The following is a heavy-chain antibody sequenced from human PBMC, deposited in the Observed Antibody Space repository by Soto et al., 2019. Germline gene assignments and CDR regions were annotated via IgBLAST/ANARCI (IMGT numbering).Heavy chain of an antibody. V-gene: IGHV1-46*01. CDR1: GYTFTRYN. CDR2: INPSGGTT. Sequence: GASVKVSCKASGYTFTRYNVHWVRQAPGQGLEWMAIINPSGGTTYYVQKFEGRVTLTTDTSTSTVYMELSSLRSDDTAVYYCARVRASGSKYFFDCCRQGXLVTISS. J-gene: IGHJ4*03. CDR3: ARVRASGSKYFFDC. D-gene: IGHD2-15*01.